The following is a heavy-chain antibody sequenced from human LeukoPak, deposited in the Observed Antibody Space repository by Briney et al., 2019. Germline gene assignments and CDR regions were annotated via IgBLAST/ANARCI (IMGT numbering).Heavy chain of an antibody. CDR2: IYSSGST. CDR1: GGSINNYY. Sequence: SSETLSLTCTVSGGSINNYYWSRIRRAAGKGLEWIGRIYSSGSTKTNPSLKSRVTMSVDMSKNQFSLRLSSVTAADTAVYYCARGNNYGSFNDFWGQGTLVTVSS. CDR3: ARGNNYGSFNDF. V-gene: IGHV4-4*07. J-gene: IGHJ4*02. D-gene: IGHD3-10*01.